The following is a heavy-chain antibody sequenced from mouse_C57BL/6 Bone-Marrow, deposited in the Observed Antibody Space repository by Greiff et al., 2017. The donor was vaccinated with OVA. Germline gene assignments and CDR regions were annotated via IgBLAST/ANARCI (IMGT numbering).Heavy chain of an antibody. CDR1: GYTFTSYW. CDR3: ARVNWEGWAMDY. J-gene: IGHJ4*01. Sequence: QVHVKQSGAELAKPGASVKLSCKASGYTFTSYWMHWVKQRPGQGLEWIGYINPSSGYTKYNQKFKDKATLTADNSSSTAYMQLSSLTYEDSAVYYCARVNWEGWAMDYWGQGTSVTVSS. D-gene: IGHD4-1*01. V-gene: IGHV1-7*01. CDR2: INPSSGYT.